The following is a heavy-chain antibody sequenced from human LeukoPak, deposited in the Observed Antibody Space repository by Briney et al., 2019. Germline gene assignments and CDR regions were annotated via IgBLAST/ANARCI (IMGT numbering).Heavy chain of an antibody. CDR3: ARLERGWFDP. CDR1: GGSISSYY. CDR2: IYYSGST. Sequence: SETLSLTCSVSGGSISSYYWSWIRQPPGKGLEWIGYIYYSGSTNYNPSLKSRVTISVDTSKNQFSLKLSSVTAADTAVYYCARLERGWFDPWGQGTLVTVSS. D-gene: IGHD1-1*01. J-gene: IGHJ5*02. V-gene: IGHV4-59*08.